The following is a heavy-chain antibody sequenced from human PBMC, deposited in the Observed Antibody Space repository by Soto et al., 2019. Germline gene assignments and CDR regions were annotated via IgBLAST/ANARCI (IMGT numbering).Heavy chain of an antibody. Sequence: GGSLRLSCAASGFTFSSYAMSWVRQAPGKWLEWMAVISYDGSEKHYADSMKGRLTISRDNSKDTLHLQMNSLRAEDTAIYFCVKDRVPGAYGHYYGMDVWGQGXTVTVYS. CDR2: ISYDGSEK. J-gene: IGHJ6*02. CDR1: GFTFSSYA. CDR3: VKDRVPGAYGHYYGMDV. V-gene: IGHV3-30*18. D-gene: IGHD5-12*01.